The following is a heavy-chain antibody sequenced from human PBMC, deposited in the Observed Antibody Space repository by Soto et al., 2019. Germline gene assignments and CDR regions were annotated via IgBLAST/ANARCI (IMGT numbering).Heavy chain of an antibody. J-gene: IGHJ5*02. D-gene: IGHD3-16*01. V-gene: IGHV4-31*03. CDR1: GGSISSGGYY. CDR2: IYCSGST. CDR3: ARGEWLGERRFDP. Sequence: QVQLQESGPGLVKPSQTLSLTCTVSGGSISSGGYYWSWIRQHPGKGLEWIGYIYCSGSTYYNPSLKSRVTISVDTSKNQFSLKLSSVTAADTAVYYCARGEWLGERRFDPWGQGTLVTVSS.